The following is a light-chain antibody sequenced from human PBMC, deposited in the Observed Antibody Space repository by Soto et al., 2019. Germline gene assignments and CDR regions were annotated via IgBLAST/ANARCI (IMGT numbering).Light chain of an antibody. CDR1: QSITTW. V-gene: IGKV1-5*03. CDR2: QAS. Sequence: DIQMTQSPSTLSASVGERVTITCRASQSITTWLAWYQQKPGKAPKLLIYQASSLEGGVPSRFSGSGSGTEFNITISSLQPDDFATYYCQQYNTCPLTFGGGTTVEIK. CDR3: QQYNTCPLT. J-gene: IGKJ4*01.